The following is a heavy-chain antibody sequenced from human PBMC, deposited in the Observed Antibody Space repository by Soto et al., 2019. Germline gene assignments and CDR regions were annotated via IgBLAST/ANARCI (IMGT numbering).Heavy chain of an antibody. CDR2: ISAYNGNT. CDR3: ARDLNLGLAAG. D-gene: IGHD6-13*01. CDR1: GYTFSSYG. V-gene: IGHV1-18*01. J-gene: IGHJ4*02. Sequence: QVQLVQSGAEVKKPGASVKVSCKASGYTFSSYGISWVRQAPGQGLEWMGWISAYNGNTKYAQKLQGRVTMTTDTTTNTAYLELRSLRSDDTAVYYCARDLNLGLAAGWGQGTLVTVSS.